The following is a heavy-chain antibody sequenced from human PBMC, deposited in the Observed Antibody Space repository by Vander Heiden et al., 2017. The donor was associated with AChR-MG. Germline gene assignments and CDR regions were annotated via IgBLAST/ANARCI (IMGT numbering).Heavy chain of an antibody. Sequence: QVQLVESGGGVVQPGRSLRLSCAASGFTFSSYGMHWVRQAPGKGLEWVAVISYDGSNKYYADSVKGRFTMSRDNSKNTLYLQMNSLRAEDTAVYYCAKGGPLGEYFDYWGQGTLVTVSS. CDR2: ISYDGSNK. V-gene: IGHV3-30*18. CDR1: GFTFSSYG. CDR3: AKGGPLGEYFDY. J-gene: IGHJ4*02. D-gene: IGHD3-16*01.